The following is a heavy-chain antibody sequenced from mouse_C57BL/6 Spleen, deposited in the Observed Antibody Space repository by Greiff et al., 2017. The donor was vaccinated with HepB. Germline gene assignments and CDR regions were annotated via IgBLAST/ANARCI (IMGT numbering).Heavy chain of an antibody. CDR3: ARPLTTVDYAMDY. CDR2: ISNGGGST. V-gene: IGHV5-12*01. CDR1: GFTFSDYY. Sequence: EVKVVESGGGLVQPGGSLKLSCAASGFTFSDYYMYWVRQTPEKRLEWVAYISNGGGSTYYPDTVKGRFTISRDNAKNTLYLQMSRLKSEDTAMYYCARPLTTVDYAMDYWGQGTSVTVSS. J-gene: IGHJ4*01. D-gene: IGHD1-1*01.